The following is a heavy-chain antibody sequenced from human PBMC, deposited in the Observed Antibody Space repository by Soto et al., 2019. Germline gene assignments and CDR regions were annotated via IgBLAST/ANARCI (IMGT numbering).Heavy chain of an antibody. V-gene: IGHV4-31*03. CDR2: IYYSVST. Sequence: PSETLSLTCTVSGGSISSGGYYWSWIRQHPGKGLERIGYIYYSVSTYYNPSIKSRVTTSVDTSKNQFSLKLSSVTAADTAVYYCARDHYDNWFDPWGQGTLVTVSS. J-gene: IGHJ5*02. CDR3: ARDHYDNWFDP. D-gene: IGHD3-10*01. CDR1: GGSISSGGYY.